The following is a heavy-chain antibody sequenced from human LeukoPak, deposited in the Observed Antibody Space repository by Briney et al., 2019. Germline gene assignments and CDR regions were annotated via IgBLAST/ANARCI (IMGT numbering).Heavy chain of an antibody. CDR1: GYTFTDYF. V-gene: IGHV1-2*02. CDR2: INPNSGGT. CDR3: ARGDGSGRYCIEY. Sequence: GASVKVSCKASGYTFTDYFMHWVRQAPGQGLEWMSWINPNSGGTNYAQRFQGRVTMTRDTSISTVYMELSRLTSDDTAVYCCARGDGSGRYCIEYWGQGTLVAVAS. J-gene: IGHJ4*02. D-gene: IGHD3-10*01.